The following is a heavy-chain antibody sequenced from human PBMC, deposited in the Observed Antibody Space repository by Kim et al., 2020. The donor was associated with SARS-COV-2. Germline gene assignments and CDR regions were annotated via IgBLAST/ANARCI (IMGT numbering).Heavy chain of an antibody. D-gene: IGHD5-18*01. CDR1: GGSISSSSYY. J-gene: IGHJ4*02. CDR3: ARSTGDTAMVTVDY. V-gene: IGHV4-39*01. Sequence: SETLSLTCTVSGGSISSSSYYWGWIRQPPGKGLEWIGSIYYSGSTYYNPSLKSRVTISVDTSKNQFSLKLSSVTAADTAVYYCARSTGDTAMVTVDYWGQGTLVTVSS. CDR2: IYYSGST.